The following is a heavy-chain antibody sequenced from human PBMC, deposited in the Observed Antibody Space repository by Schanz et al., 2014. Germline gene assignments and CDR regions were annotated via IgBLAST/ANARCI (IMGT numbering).Heavy chain of an antibody. CDR1: GYAFTTYG. CDR3: ARQPGRITVSGVVSNWFDP. Sequence: QVQLVQSGAEVKKPGASVRVSCKVSGYAFTTYGISWVRQAPGQGPEFMGWISTFRNEDTNSAQRFQGRLTMTTDTSTSTAYMELSSLRSEDTAVYYCARQPGRITVSGVVSNWFDPWGQGTLVTVSS. D-gene: IGHD3-3*01. J-gene: IGHJ5*02. CDR2: ISTFRNEDT. V-gene: IGHV1-18*01.